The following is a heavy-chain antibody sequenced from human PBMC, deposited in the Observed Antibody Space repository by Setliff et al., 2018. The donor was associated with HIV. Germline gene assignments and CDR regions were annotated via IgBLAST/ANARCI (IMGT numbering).Heavy chain of an antibody. Sequence: ASVKVSCKASGYNFTSHDINWVRQAPGQGLEWMGWMNPKSGNTGYARKFQGRVTMTRKTSISTAYMELSSLRSDDTAMYYCATDPGYSSTWYSESFQHWGQGTEVTVSS. V-gene: IGHV1-8*01. CDR2: MNPKSGNT. D-gene: IGHD6-13*01. CDR3: ATDPGYSSTWYSESFQH. J-gene: IGHJ1*01. CDR1: GYNFTSHD.